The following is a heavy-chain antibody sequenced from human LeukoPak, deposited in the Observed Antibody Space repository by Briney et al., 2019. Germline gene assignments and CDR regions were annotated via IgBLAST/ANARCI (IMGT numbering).Heavy chain of an antibody. V-gene: IGHV3-21*01. CDR2: ISGGSGYI. J-gene: IGHJ4*02. D-gene: IGHD6-19*01. CDR3: ARQGGMQSFDY. Sequence: GGSLRLSCAASGFSFSSYSMNWVRQAPGKGLEWVAYISGGSGYIYYADSVKGRFTASRDNDENSLYLQMNSLRAEDTAVYYCARQGGMQSFDYWGQGILVTVSS. CDR1: GFSFSSYS.